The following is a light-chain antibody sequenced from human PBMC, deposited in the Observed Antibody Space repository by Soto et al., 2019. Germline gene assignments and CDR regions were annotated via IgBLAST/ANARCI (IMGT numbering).Light chain of an antibody. J-gene: IGLJ1*01. CDR2: EVT. Sequence: QSALTQPASVSGSPGQSITISCTGTSSDIGSYDYVSWYQQHPGKAPNLIIYEVTDRPSGVSNRFSGSKSGNTASLTISGLQADDEADYYFSSFTSTSTRVFGRGTKVIVL. V-gene: IGLV2-14*01. CDR3: SSFTSTSTRV. CDR1: SSDIGSYDY.